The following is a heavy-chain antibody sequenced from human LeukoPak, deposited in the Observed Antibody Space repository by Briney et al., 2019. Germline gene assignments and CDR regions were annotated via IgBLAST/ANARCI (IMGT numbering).Heavy chain of an antibody. V-gene: IGHV4-59*01. CDR3: ARAGTNYYFDL. CDR2: IYYSGST. D-gene: IGHD1-26*01. J-gene: IGHJ2*01. Sequence: SETLSLTCTVSGGSISSYYWSWIRQPPGKGLEWIGYIYYSGSTNYNPSLKSRVTISVDTSKNQFSLKLTSVTAADTAVYYCARAGTNYYFDLWGRGTLVTVSS. CDR1: GGSISSYY.